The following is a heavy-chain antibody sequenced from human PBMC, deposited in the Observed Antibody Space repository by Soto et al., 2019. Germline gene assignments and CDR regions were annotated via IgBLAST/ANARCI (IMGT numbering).Heavy chain of an antibody. CDR3: AKGYSYGTNWFDP. Sequence: SQTLSLTCAISGGSVSSNISAWNCIRQSPSRGLEWLGRTYYRSKWYNDYAVSVKSRITINPDTSKNQFSLQLNSVTPEDTAVYHCAKGYSYGTNWFDPWGQGTLVTVSS. D-gene: IGHD5-18*01. J-gene: IGHJ5*02. CDR1: GGSVSSNISA. CDR2: TYYRSKWYN. V-gene: IGHV6-1*01.